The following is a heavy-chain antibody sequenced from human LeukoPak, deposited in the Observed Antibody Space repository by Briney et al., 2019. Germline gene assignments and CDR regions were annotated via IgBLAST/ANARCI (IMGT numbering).Heavy chain of an antibody. CDR2: INHSGST. J-gene: IGHJ4*02. D-gene: IGHD3-3*01. V-gene: IGHV4-34*01. CDR3: ARGLFSITIFGVVIKSEGFDY. Sequence: SETLSLTCAVYGGSFSDFYWSWVRQPPGEGLEWIGEINHSGSTSYNPSLKSRVTISMDTSRNQFSLKLTSVTAADTAVYYCARGLFSITIFGVVIKSEGFDYWGQGTLVTVSS. CDR1: GGSFSDFY.